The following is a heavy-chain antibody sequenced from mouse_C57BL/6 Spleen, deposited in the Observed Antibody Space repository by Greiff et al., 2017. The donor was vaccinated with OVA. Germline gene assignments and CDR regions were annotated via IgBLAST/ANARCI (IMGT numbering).Heavy chain of an antibody. D-gene: IGHD1-3*01. V-gene: IGHV3-6*01. Sequence: EVKLMESGPGLVKPSQSLSLTCSVTGYSITSGYYWNWIRQFPGNKLEWMGYISYDGSNNYNPSLKNRISITRDTSKNQFFLKLNSVTTEDTATXYCAREKGLRLYYFDYWGQGTTLTVSS. J-gene: IGHJ2*01. CDR2: ISYDGSN. CDR3: AREKGLRLYYFDY. CDR1: GYSITSGYY.